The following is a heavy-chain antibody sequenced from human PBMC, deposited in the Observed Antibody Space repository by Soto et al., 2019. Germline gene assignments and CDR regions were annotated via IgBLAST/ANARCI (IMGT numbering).Heavy chain of an antibody. J-gene: IGHJ4*02. CDR1: GGSISSYY. CDR3: ARDCPEPHCSGGSWTFDY. V-gene: IGHV4-59*01. D-gene: IGHD2-15*01. CDR2: IYYSGST. Sequence: SETLSLTCTVSGGSISSYYWSWIRQPPGKGLEWIGYIYYSGSTNYNPSLRSRVTISVDTSKNQFSLKLSSVTAADTAVYYCARDCPEPHCSGGSWTFDYWGQGTLVTVSS.